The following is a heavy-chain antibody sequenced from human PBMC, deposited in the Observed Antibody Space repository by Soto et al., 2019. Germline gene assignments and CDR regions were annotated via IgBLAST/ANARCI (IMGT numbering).Heavy chain of an antibody. CDR1: GGTFSTFG. D-gene: IGHD4-17*01. J-gene: IGHJ4*02. V-gene: IGHV1-69*13. CDR3: AKSAPMDAGDKYYYDF. CDR2: IIPFFGTA. Sequence: SVKVSCKASGGTFSTFGISWVRQAPGQGLEWMGGIIPFFGTARYSQKFEDRITITADESTNTVYMDLRSLTSEDTAIYYCAKSAPMDAGDKYYYDFWGQGALVTV.